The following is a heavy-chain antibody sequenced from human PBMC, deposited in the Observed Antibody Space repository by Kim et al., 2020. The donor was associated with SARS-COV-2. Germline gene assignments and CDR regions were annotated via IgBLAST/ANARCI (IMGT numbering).Heavy chain of an antibody. Sequence: GESLKISCKGFGYSFTTYWIGWVRQMPGKGLEWMGIIYPGDSDTRNSPSFKRQVPISADKSISTGYVQSSSLKAADTATYYCARRRIVEVAGSTFDYGIDFWGQGTTVTVSS. CDR1: GYSFTTYW. D-gene: IGHD2-15*01. CDR3: ARRRIVEVAGSTFDYGIDF. V-gene: IGHV5-51*01. J-gene: IGHJ6*02. CDR2: IYPGDSDT.